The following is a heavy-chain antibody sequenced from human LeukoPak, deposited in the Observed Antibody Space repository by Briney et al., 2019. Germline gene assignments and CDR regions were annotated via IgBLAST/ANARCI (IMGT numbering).Heavy chain of an antibody. J-gene: IGHJ3*01. CDR2: ISYSGE. Sequence: PGRSLRLSCAASGFTFTDYAFHWVRQAPGKGLEWVTIISYSGESYADSVRGRFAISRDNSKNTVYLQMDSLRADGTAMYYCARNHFNQNVFDVWGQGTMVTVSS. V-gene: IGHV3-30*01. D-gene: IGHD1-14*01. CDR3: ARNHFNQNVFDV. CDR1: GFTFTDYA.